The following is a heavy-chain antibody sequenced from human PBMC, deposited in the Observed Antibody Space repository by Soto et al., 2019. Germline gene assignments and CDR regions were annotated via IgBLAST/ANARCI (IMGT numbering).Heavy chain of an antibody. Sequence: QVQLQESGPGLVKPSQTLSLTCTVSGGSISSDNYYWSWIRQHPGKGLEWIGYLYYSGSPYYNPSLKSRVTISVDTSKNQVALKLSSVTASDTAVYHCARTSKVTTCFDYWGQGTLVTVSS. J-gene: IGHJ4*02. CDR1: GGSISSDNYY. CDR2: LYYSGSP. CDR3: ARTSKVTTCFDY. D-gene: IGHD4-17*01. V-gene: IGHV4-31*03.